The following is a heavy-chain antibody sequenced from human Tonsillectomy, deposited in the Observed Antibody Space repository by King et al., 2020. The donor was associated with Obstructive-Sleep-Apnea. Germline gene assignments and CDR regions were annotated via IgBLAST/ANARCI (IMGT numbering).Heavy chain of an antibody. D-gene: IGHD4-17*01. Sequence: VQLQESGPGLVKPSETLSLTCTVCGGSVSSYSYYWSWIRQPPGKGLEWDGYISYSGNNNCNPTPKSRFTISVYTSNNQFSLKLSSVTAADTALYYCARIYGDSDAFDIWGQGTMVTVSS. CDR3: ARIYGDSDAFDI. CDR2: ISYSGNN. CDR1: GGSVSSYSYY. J-gene: IGHJ3*02. V-gene: IGHV4-61*01.